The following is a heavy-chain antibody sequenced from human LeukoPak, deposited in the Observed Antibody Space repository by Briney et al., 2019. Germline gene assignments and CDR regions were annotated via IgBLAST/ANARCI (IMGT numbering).Heavy chain of an antibody. CDR2: ISCDGSNK. J-gene: IGHJ6*03. CDR1: GFTFSSHA. V-gene: IGHV3-30*04. CDR3: TRGGCSGGSCVFYYYYYMDV. D-gene: IGHD2-15*01. Sequence: PGGSLRLSCAVSGFTFSSHAMHWVRQAPGKGLEWVAVISCDGSNKYYADSVKGRFTISRDNSKNTLYLQMNSLRAEDTAVYYCTRGGCSGGSCVFYYYYYMDVWGKGTTVTVSS.